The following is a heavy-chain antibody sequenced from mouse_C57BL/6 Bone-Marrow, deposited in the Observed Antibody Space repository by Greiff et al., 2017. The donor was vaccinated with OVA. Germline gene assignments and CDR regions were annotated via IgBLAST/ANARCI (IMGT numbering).Heavy chain of an antibody. V-gene: IGHV10-1*01. CDR3: VRHEDYGSSGDY. CDR1: GFSFNTYA. Sequence: DVHLVESGGGLVQPKGSLKLSCAASGFSFNTYAMNWVRQAPGKGLEWVARIRSKSNNYATYYADSVKDRFTISRDDSESMLYLQMNNLKTEDTAMYYCVRHEDYGSSGDYWGQGTTLTVSS. J-gene: IGHJ2*01. CDR2: IRSKSNNYAT. D-gene: IGHD1-1*01.